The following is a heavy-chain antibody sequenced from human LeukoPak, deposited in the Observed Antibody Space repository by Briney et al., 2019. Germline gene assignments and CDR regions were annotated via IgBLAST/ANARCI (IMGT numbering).Heavy chain of an antibody. CDR1: GGSISSSGYY. D-gene: IGHD4-17*01. CDR2: IYYSGST. V-gene: IGHV4-31*03. Sequence: ASETLSLTCTVSGGSISSSGYYWSWIRQLPGKGLEWIGYIYYSGSTYYNPSLKSRVTISVDTSKNQFSLKLSSVTAADTAVYYCARRYGDYAYYFDCWGQGTLVTVSS. CDR3: ARRYGDYAYYFDC. J-gene: IGHJ4*02.